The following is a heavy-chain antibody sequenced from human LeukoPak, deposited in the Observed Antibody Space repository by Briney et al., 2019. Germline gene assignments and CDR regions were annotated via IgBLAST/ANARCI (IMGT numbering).Heavy chain of an antibody. CDR1: GFTFSDSG. J-gene: IGHJ4*02. V-gene: IGHV3-30*04. D-gene: IGHD3-16*01. CDR2: LSYDGSLK. Sequence: GTSLRLSCTGSGFTFSDSGMHWVRQAPGKGLEWMAILSYDGSLKYYADSVKGRFTISRDNSKNPLYLQMNSLRVEDTAVYYCATSIERSTWGSHALDFWGQGTLVTVSS. CDR3: ATSIERSTWGSHALDF.